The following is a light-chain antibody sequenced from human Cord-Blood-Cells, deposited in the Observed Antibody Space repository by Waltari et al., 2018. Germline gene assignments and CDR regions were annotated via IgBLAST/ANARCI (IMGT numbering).Light chain of an antibody. CDR3: CSFAGSSTWV. V-gene: IGLV2-23*01. CDR2: EGS. CDR1: SSDVGSYNL. J-gene: IGLJ3*02. Sequence: QSALTQPASVSGSPGQSITISCTGTSSDVGSYNLVSWYQQHPGKAPKLMIYEGSKVPSGVSNRFSGSQAGNTASLTISGLQAEDEADYYCCSFAGSSTWVFGGGTKLTVL.